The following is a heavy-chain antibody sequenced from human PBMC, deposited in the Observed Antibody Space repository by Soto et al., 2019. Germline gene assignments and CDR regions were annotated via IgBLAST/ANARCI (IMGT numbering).Heavy chain of an antibody. Sequence: GGSLRLSCAASGFDFRSDVMNWVRQAPGKGLEWVASIFGSGRTTYYADSVKGRFNISRDNSKNTLYLQLNSLRVEDMALYYCAKSQSGSFFAAFDLWGQGTMVTVSS. CDR3: AKSQSGSFFAAFDL. V-gene: IGHV3-23*01. CDR2: IFGSGRTT. CDR1: GFDFRSDV. D-gene: IGHD1-26*01. J-gene: IGHJ3*01.